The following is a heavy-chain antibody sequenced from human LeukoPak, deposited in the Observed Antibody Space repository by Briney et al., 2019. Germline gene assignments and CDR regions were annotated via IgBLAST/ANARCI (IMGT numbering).Heavy chain of an antibody. CDR2: INGDGSHS. V-gene: IGHV3-7*03. Sequence: GGSLRLSCAASGFSFSNYWMTWVRQAPGKGLERVADINGDGSHSYCVDSVKGRFTISRDNAKNSLYLQMSNLRAEDTAVYFCARGGGLDVWGQGATVTVSS. CDR3: ARGGGLDV. J-gene: IGHJ6*02. D-gene: IGHD3-16*01. CDR1: GFSFSNYW.